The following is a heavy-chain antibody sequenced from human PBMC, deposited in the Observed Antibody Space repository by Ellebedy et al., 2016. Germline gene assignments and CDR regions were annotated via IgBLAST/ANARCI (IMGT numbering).Heavy chain of an antibody. J-gene: IGHJ4*02. CDR3: AKDPELYDFWSGYPDPADY. D-gene: IGHD3-3*01. V-gene: IGHV3-74*01. CDR1: GFTVRSYW. CDR2: INHDGSYT. Sequence: GESLKISCAASGFTVRSYWMHWVRQVPGKGPVWVSRINHDGSYTWYADSVKGRFTISRDNSKNTLYLQMNSLRAEDTAVYYCAKDPELYDFWSGYPDPADYWGQGTLVTVSS.